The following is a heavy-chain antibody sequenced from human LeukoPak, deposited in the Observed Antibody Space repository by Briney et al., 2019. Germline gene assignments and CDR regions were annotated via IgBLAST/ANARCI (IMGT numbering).Heavy chain of an antibody. CDR3: AKDRYSSTTCSPDY. V-gene: IGHV3-23*01. Sequence: TGGSLRLSCAASGFTFSSYSMNWVRQAPGKGLEWVSGISGSGGSTYYADSVKGHFTISRDNSKNTLYVQLNSLRAEDTAVYYCAKDRYSSTTCSPDYWGQGTLVTVSS. CDR2: ISGSGGST. D-gene: IGHD2-2*01. J-gene: IGHJ4*02. CDR1: GFTFSSYS.